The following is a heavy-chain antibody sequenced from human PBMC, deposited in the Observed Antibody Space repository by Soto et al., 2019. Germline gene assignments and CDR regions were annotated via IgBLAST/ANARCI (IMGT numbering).Heavy chain of an antibody. D-gene: IGHD2-15*01. CDR3: ARGGCSAGSCYQPRERRWYYYGMDV. V-gene: IGHV1-69*13. Sequence: ASVKVSCKASGGTFSSYAISWVRQAPGQGLEWMGGIIPIFGTANYAQKFQGRVTITADESTSTAYMELSSLRSEDTAVYYCARGGCSAGSCYQPRERRWYYYGMDVWGQGTTVTVSS. J-gene: IGHJ6*02. CDR2: IIPIFGTA. CDR1: GGTFSSYA.